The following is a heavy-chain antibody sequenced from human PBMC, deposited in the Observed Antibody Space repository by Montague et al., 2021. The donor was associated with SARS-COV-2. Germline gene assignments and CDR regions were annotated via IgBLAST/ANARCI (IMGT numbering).Heavy chain of an antibody. Sequence: SETVSLTCTVSGGSINTYCWSWIRQPAGKGLEWIGYIYYSGSTNXNPSLKSRVTISVDTSKNQFSLKLSSVTAADTAVYYCARVTTKRTRYGSGSYRGFDAFDIWGQGTMVTVTS. J-gene: IGHJ3*02. CDR3: ARVTTKRTRYGSGSYRGFDAFDI. CDR2: IYYSGST. D-gene: IGHD3-10*01. CDR1: GGSINTYC. V-gene: IGHV4-59*08.